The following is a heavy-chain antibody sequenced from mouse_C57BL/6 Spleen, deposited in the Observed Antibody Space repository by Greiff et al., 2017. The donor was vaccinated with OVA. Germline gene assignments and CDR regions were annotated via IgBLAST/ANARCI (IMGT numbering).Heavy chain of an antibody. D-gene: IGHD1-1*01. CDR1: GYSITSGYY. Sequence: ESGPGLVKPSQSLSLTCSVTGYSITSGYYWNWIRQFPGNKLEWMGYISYAGSNNYNPSLKNRISIPRDTSKNQFFLKLNSVTTEDTATYYCARDYYGSSYDYYAMDYWGQGTSVTVSS. V-gene: IGHV3-6*01. J-gene: IGHJ4*01. CDR3: ARDYYGSSYDYYAMDY. CDR2: ISYAGSN.